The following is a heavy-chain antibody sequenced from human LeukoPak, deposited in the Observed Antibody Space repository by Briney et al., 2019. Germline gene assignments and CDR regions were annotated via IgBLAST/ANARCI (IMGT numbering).Heavy chain of an antibody. V-gene: IGHV1-18*01. CDR1: GYTFTSYG. D-gene: IGHD4-11*01. CDR2: IIAYNVNT. Sequence: ASVKVSCKASGYTFTSYGISWVRQAPGQGLEWMGWIIAYNVNTNYAQKLQGRVTMTTDTSTSTAYMEPGSLRSDDTAVYYCARDRRTVNKGNYYYYMDDWGKGTTVTVSS. CDR3: ARDRRTVNKGNYYYYMDD. J-gene: IGHJ6*03.